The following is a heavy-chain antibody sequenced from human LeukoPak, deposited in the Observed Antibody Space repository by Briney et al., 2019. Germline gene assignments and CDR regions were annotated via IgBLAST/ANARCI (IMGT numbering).Heavy chain of an antibody. J-gene: IGHJ5*02. CDR2: INHSGST. Sequence: PSETLSLTCAVYGGSFSGYYWSWIRQPPGKGLEWIGEINHSGSTNYNPSLKSRVTISVDTSKNQFSLKLSSVTAADTAVYYCASIRFGELLRDIWFDPWGQGTLVTVSS. CDR3: ASIRFGELLRDIWFDP. D-gene: IGHD3-10*01. CDR1: GGSFSGYY. V-gene: IGHV4-34*01.